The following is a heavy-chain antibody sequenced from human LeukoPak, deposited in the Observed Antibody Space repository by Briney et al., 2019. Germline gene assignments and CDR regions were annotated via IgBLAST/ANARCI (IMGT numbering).Heavy chain of an antibody. CDR3: AIDQRHTYYYDSSGYYCVSY. J-gene: IGHJ4*02. Sequence: GGSLRLSCAASGFTFSSYAMSWVRQAPGKGLEWVSAISGSGGSTYYADSVKGRFTISRDNSKNTLYLQMNSLRAEDTAVYYCAIDQRHTYYYDSSGYYCVSYWGQGTLVTVSS. CDR1: GFTFSSYA. V-gene: IGHV3-23*01. CDR2: ISGSGGST. D-gene: IGHD3-22*01.